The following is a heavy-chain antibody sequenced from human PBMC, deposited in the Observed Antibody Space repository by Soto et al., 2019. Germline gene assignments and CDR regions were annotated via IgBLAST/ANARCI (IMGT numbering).Heavy chain of an antibody. D-gene: IGHD2-2*01. CDR1: GFTFRSYG. Sequence: QVQLVESGGGVVQPGRSLRLSCAASGFTFRSYGMHWVRQAPGKGLEWVAVISYDGSNKYYADSVKGRFTISRDNSKNPLYLQRNSLRAEDTAVYYCAKSLLHCLYCSSTSCLAGYGIGGWGQGTTVTVSS. CDR2: ISYDGSNK. CDR3: AKSLLHCLYCSSTSCLAGYGIGG. V-gene: IGHV3-30*18. J-gene: IGHJ6*02.